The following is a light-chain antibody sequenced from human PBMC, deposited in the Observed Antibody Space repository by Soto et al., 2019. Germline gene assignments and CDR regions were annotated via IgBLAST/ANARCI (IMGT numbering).Light chain of an antibody. CDR1: SSNIGAGYD. J-gene: IGLJ1*01. CDR3: QSYDSSLSGSGV. CDR2: GSS. Sequence: QSVLTQPPSVSGAPGQRVTISCTGRSSNIGAGYDVHWYQQLPGTAPKLLIYGSSNRPSGVPDRFSGSKSATSASLAITGLQAEDEADYYCQSYDSSLSGSGVFGTGTKLTVL. V-gene: IGLV1-40*01.